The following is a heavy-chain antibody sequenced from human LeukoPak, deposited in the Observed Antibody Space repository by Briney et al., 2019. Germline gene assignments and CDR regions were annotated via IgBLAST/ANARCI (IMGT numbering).Heavy chain of an antibody. CDR3: ANSVGLGELSPGYFDY. D-gene: IGHD3-16*02. Sequence: SETLSLTCTVSGGSVSDYYWSWIRQSPGKGLEWIGYIYYTGSTSYNPSLRSRVTMSADTSKNQFSLKLSSVTAADTAVYYCANSVGLGELSPGYFDYWGQGTLVTVSS. CDR2: IYYTGST. J-gene: IGHJ4*02. V-gene: IGHV4-59*02. CDR1: GGSVSDYY.